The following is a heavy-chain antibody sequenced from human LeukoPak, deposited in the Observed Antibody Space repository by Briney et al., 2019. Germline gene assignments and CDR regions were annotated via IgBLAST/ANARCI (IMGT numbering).Heavy chain of an antibody. V-gene: IGHV3-7*01. D-gene: IGHD7-27*01. CDR3: ARHINWGFDY. CDR1: GFTFSNFW. CDR2: IKPDGSEK. Sequence: EPGGSLRLSCAPSGFTFSNFWMSWVRQAPGKGLEWVANIKPDGSEKYYADSVKGRFTISRDNAKNSLYLQMNSLRAEDTAVYYCARHINWGFDYWGQGTPVTVSS. J-gene: IGHJ4*02.